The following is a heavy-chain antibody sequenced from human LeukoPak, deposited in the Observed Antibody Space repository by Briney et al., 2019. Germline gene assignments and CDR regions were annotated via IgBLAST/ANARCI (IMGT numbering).Heavy chain of an antibody. CDR3: ARVALYCSSTSCHHDNWFDP. CDR1: GGTFSSYA. V-gene: IGHV1-18*01. Sequence: ASVKVSCKASGGTFSSYAISWVRQAPGQGLEWMGWISAYNGNTNYAQKLQGRVTMTTDTSTSTAYMELRSLRSDDKAVYYCARVALYCSSTSCHHDNWFDPWGQGTLVTVSS. D-gene: IGHD2-2*01. J-gene: IGHJ5*02. CDR2: ISAYNGNT.